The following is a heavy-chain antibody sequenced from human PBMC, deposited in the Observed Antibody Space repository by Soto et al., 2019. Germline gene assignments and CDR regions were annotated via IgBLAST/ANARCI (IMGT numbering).Heavy chain of an antibody. V-gene: IGHV3-23*01. J-gene: IGHJ4*02. D-gene: IGHD3-22*01. CDR1: GFTFSSYA. Sequence: GGSLRLSCAASGFTFSSYAMSWVRQAPGKGLGWVSAISGSGGSTYYADSVKGRFTISRDNSKNTLYLQMNSLRAEDTAVYYCARNLDYYDSSGSDYWGQGTLVTVSS. CDR3: ARNLDYYDSSGSDY. CDR2: ISGSGGST.